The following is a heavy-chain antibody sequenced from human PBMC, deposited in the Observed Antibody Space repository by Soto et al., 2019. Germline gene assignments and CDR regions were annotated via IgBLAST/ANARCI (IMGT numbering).Heavy chain of an antibody. J-gene: IGHJ4*02. Sequence: EGQLVESGGGLVQPGRSLRLLCAVSGFTFDEYAMHWVRQRPGKGLEWVSSIGWNSGSIAYAGSVKGRFTISRDNAKNSVYLQMDSLRVEDTAVYYCVRDRGYSGFFYWGQGVLVTVSA. D-gene: IGHD5-12*01. CDR1: GFTFDEYA. CDR3: VRDRGYSGFFY. V-gene: IGHV3-9*01. CDR2: IGWNSGSI.